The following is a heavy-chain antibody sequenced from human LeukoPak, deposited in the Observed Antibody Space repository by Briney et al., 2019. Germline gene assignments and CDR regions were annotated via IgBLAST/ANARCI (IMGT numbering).Heavy chain of an antibody. CDR1: GFTFSDYW. Sequence: GGSLRLSCAASGFTFSDYWMSWVRQAPGRGLEWVANIKHDGSEIYYLDSVKGRFTISRDNAEASLYLQMYGLRVDDSAVYYCATEYCTDRGNFDLWGRGTLVTVSS. CDR3: ATEYCTDRGNFDL. V-gene: IGHV3-7*02. CDR2: IKHDGSEI. J-gene: IGHJ2*01. D-gene: IGHD2/OR15-2a*01.